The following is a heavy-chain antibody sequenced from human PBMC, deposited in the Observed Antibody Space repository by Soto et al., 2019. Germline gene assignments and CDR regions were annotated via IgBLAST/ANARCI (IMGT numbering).Heavy chain of an antibody. V-gene: IGHV4-61*02. J-gene: IGHJ6*02. CDR3: ARVGGSGSYLYYYYYGMDV. CDR1: GGSISSGGYY. CDR2: IYTSGST. D-gene: IGHD1-26*01. Sequence: SETLSLTCTVSGGSISSGGYYWSWIRQPAGKGLEWIGRIYTSGSTNYNPSLKSRVTMSVDTSKNQFSLKLSSVTAADTAVYYCARVGGSGSYLYYYYYGMDVWGQGTTVTVSS.